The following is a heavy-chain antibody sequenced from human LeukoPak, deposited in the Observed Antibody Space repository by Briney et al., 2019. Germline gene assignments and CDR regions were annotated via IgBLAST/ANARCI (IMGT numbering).Heavy chain of an antibody. Sequence: GGPLRLSCAASEFTFSSYTMHWAPQAPGKGLEWVALISYDGSNKYYADSVKGRSTISRDNSKNTLYLQMNSLRAEDTAMYYCAREPSRSAYFDYWGQGTLVTVSS. V-gene: IGHV3-30-3*01. J-gene: IGHJ4*02. D-gene: IGHD3-22*01. CDR3: AREPSRSAYFDY. CDR2: ISYDGSNK. CDR1: EFTFSSYT.